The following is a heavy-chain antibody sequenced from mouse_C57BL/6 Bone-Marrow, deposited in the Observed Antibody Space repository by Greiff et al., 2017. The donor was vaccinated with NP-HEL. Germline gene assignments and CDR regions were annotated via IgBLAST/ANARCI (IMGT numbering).Heavy chain of an antibody. Sequence: VHVKQSGPELVKPGASVKISCKASGYSFTGYYMNWVKQSPEKSLEWIGEINPSTGGTTYNQKFKAKATLTVDKSSSTAYMQLKSLTSEDSAVYYCARLGYYGSRSYWYFDVWGTGTTVTVSS. J-gene: IGHJ1*03. CDR2: INPSTGGT. D-gene: IGHD1-1*01. CDR3: ARLGYYGSRSYWYFDV. V-gene: IGHV1-42*01. CDR1: GYSFTGYY.